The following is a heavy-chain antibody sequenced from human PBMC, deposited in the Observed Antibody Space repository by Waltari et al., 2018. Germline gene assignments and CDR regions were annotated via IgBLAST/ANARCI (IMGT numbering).Heavy chain of an antibody. D-gene: IGHD3-22*01. Sequence: EVQLVESGGGLVQPGGSLRLSCAATGFSCGPYGMRWVRQAPGKGLEWVADIKGDGSRKYYLDSVRGRFSISRDNTKNSVDLQMNSLRAEDTAVYYCARDDSSSGSYDAFDIWGQGTMVAVSS. CDR2: IKGDGSRK. J-gene: IGHJ3*02. CDR1: GFSCGPYG. CDR3: ARDDSSSGSYDAFDI. V-gene: IGHV3-7*01.